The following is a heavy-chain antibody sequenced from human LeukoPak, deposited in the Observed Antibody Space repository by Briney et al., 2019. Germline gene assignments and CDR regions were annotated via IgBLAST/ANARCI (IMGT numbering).Heavy chain of an antibody. J-gene: IGHJ1*01. Sequence: ASVKVSCKASGGTFSSYAISWVRQAPGQGLEWMGGIIPIFGTANYAQKFQGRVTITTDESTSTAYMELSSLRSEDTAVYYCARAGDYGDYFFQRWGQGTLVTVSS. CDR2: IIPIFGTA. CDR3: ARAGDYGDYFFQR. V-gene: IGHV1-69*05. CDR1: GGTFSSYA. D-gene: IGHD4-17*01.